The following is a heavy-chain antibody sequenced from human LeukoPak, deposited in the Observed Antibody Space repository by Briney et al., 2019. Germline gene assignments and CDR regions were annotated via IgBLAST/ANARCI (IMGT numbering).Heavy chain of an antibody. CDR3: ARLISAADTGIY. V-gene: IGHV5-51*01. J-gene: IGHJ4*02. Sequence: GESLKISCKGSGYTFIDYSIAWVRQMPGKGLEWMGFIHPADSHTTYSPSFQGQVTFSADKSTNTAYLQWSSLKASDTAMYYCARLISAADTGIYWGQGTLVTVSS. CDR1: GYTFIDYS. CDR2: IHPADSHT. D-gene: IGHD6-13*01.